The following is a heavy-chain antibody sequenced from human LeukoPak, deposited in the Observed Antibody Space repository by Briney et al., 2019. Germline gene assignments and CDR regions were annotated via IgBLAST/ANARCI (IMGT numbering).Heavy chain of an antibody. D-gene: IGHD5-18*01. CDR2: IYYSGST. J-gene: IGHJ4*02. V-gene: IGHV4-59*01. CDR1: GGSISSYY. CDR3: ARTDTGLFDY. Sequence: PSETLSLTCTVPGGSISSYYWSWIRQPPGKGLEWIGYIYYSGSTNYNPSLKSRVTISVDTSKNQFSLKLSSVTAADTAVYYCARTDTGLFDYWGQGTLVTVSS.